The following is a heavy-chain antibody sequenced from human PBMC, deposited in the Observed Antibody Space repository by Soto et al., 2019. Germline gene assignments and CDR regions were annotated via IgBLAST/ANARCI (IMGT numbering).Heavy chain of an antibody. CDR1: GFTFSNYA. J-gene: IGHJ6*03. V-gene: IGHV3-23*01. D-gene: IGHD2-2*01. CDR3: AKESPYCSSTSCRYYYFDV. CDR2: ISSRSEAT. Sequence: GGSLRLSCAASGFTFSNYAMSWVRQAPGKGLEWVSAISSRSEATYYADSVMGRFTIPRDNSRDTLSLQMNSLRAEDTAVYYCAKESPYCSSTSCRYYYFDVWGTGTTVTVSS.